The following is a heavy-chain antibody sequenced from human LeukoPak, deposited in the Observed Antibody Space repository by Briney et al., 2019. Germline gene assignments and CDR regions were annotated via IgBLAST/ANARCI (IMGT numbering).Heavy chain of an antibody. CDR2: IIPIFGTA. CDR1: GGTFSSYA. V-gene: IGHV1-69*13. D-gene: IGHD1-26*01. J-gene: IGHJ4*02. CDR3: ARSDGVGATTAFDY. Sequence: ASVKVSCKASGGTFSSYAISWVRQAPGQGLEWMGGIIPIFGTANYAQKFQGRVTITADESTSTAYMELSSLRSEDTAMYYCARSDGVGATTAFDYWGQGTLVTVSS.